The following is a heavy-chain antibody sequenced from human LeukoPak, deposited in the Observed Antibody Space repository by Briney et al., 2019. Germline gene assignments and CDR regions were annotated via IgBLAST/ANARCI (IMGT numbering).Heavy chain of an antibody. V-gene: IGHV4-30-4*01. Sequence: SETLSLTCTVSGGSLSSGDYYWSWIRQPPGKGLEWIGYIYYSGSTYYNPSLKSRVTISVDTSKNQFSLKLSSVTAADTAVYYCARDQGYYDSSGCFDYWGQGTLVTVSS. CDR2: IYYSGST. D-gene: IGHD3-22*01. CDR1: GGSLSSGDYY. CDR3: ARDQGYYDSSGCFDY. J-gene: IGHJ4*02.